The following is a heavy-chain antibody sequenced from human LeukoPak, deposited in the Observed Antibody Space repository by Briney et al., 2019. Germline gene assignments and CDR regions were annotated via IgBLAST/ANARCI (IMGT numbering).Heavy chain of an antibody. J-gene: IGHJ5*02. CDR1: GGSFSGYY. V-gene: IGHV4-34*01. D-gene: IGHD3-9*01. Sequence: SETLSLTCAVYGGSFSGYYWSWIRQPPGKGLEWIGEINHSGSTNYNPSLKSRVTISVDTSKNQFSLKLSSVTAADTAVYYCARGILTGNNWFDPWGQGTLVTVSS. CDR2: INHSGST. CDR3: ARGILTGNNWFDP.